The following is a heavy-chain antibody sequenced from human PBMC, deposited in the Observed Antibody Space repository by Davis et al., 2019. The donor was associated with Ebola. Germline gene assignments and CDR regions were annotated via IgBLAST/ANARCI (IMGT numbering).Heavy chain of an antibody. J-gene: IGHJ4*02. Sequence: SETLFLTCAVYGGSFSGYYWSWIRQPPGKGLEWIGEINHSGSTNYNPSLKSRVTISVDTSKNQFSLKLSSVTAADTAVYYCARGGYSYGFDYWGQGTLVTVSS. CDR3: ARGGYSYGFDY. CDR1: GGSFSGYY. CDR2: INHSGST. D-gene: IGHD5-18*01. V-gene: IGHV4-34*01.